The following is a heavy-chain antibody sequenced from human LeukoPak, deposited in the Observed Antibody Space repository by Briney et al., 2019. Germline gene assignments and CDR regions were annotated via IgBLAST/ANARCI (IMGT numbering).Heavy chain of an antibody. J-gene: IGHJ4*02. CDR2: INPSGGST. CDR3: ARGSGYDRPLLFDY. V-gene: IGHV1-46*01. CDR1: RYTFTSYY. Sequence: ASVKVSYKASRYTFTSYYMHWVRQAPGQGLEWMGIINPSGGSTSYAQKFQGRVTMTRDTYTSTVYMELSRLSSEDAAVYYCARGSGYDRPLLFDYWRQGTLVTVSS. D-gene: IGHD5-12*01.